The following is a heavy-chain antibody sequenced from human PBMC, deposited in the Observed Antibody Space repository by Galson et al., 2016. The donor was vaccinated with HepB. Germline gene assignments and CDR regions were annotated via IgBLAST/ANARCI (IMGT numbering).Heavy chain of an antibody. V-gene: IGHV3-7*01. Sequence: CAASGFTFSHFWMSWVRQAPGKGLEWVADIKADGRDKFYVDSVKGRFTIARDNTKNSLYLQMNSLRAEDTAVYYCVRDDYLDVWGQGTMVIVSS. D-gene: IGHD4-11*01. CDR2: IKADGRDK. J-gene: IGHJ3*01. CDR3: VRDDYLDV. CDR1: GFTFSHFW.